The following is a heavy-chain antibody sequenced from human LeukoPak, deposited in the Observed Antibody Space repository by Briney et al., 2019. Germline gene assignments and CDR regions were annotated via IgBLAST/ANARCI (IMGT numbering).Heavy chain of an antibody. D-gene: IGHD3-16*02. CDR3: ARDLAPPIVTCFDP. V-gene: IGHV3-30*04. CDR2: ISFDGSIK. CDR1: GLTFSSHA. J-gene: IGHJ5*02. Sequence: RGSLRLSCAASGLTFSSHAMHWVRQAPGKGLEWVAVISFDGSIKYYADFVKGRFTISRDNFKNTLYLQMNSLRAEDTVVYYCARDLAPPIVTCFDPWGRGTLVTVSS.